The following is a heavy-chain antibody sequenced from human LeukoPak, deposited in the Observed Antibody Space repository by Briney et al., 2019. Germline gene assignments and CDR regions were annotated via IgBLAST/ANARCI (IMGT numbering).Heavy chain of an antibody. V-gene: IGHV3-30-3*01. D-gene: IGHD2-2*01. Sequence: GRSLRLSCAASGFTFSSYAMHWVRQAPGKGLEWVAVISYDGSNKYYADSVKGRFTISRDNSKNTLYLQMNSLRAEDTAVYYCARAQYCSSTSCPRSSWGYYYYYGMDVWGQGTTVTVSS. CDR3: ARAQYCSSTSCPRSSWGYYYYYGMDV. J-gene: IGHJ6*02. CDR2: ISYDGSNK. CDR1: GFTFSSYA.